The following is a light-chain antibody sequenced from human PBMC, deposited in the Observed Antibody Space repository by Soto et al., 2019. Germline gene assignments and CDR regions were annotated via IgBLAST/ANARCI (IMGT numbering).Light chain of an antibody. Sequence: EIVLTQSPGTLSLSPGERATLSCRASESVSTAYLAWYQRKPGQAARLLMYGASIRASGIPDRFSGSGSGTDFTFIISRLEPEDFAVYYCQQYGSSPITFGQGTRLEI. J-gene: IGKJ5*01. CDR3: QQYGSSPIT. CDR2: GAS. CDR1: ESVSTAY. V-gene: IGKV3-20*01.